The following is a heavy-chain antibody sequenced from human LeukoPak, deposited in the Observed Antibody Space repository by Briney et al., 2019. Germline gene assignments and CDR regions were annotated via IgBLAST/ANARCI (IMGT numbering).Heavy chain of an antibody. CDR3: VRDPWGPNWFDP. D-gene: IGHD3-16*01. V-gene: IGHV4-38-2*02. Sequence: SETLSLTCTVAGYSITSGHYWGWIRQSPGKGLEWIGTIYHTGTTYNNPSLKSRVTISVDTSQNQFSLRLNSVGAADTAVYYCVRDPWGPNWFDPWGQGIQVIVSS. CDR1: GYSITSGHY. CDR2: IYHTGTT. J-gene: IGHJ5*02.